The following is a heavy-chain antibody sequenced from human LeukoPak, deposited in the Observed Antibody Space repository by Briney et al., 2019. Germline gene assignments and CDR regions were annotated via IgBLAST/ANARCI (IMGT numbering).Heavy chain of an antibody. J-gene: IGHJ5*02. CDR3: ARDRWYYDSSGYYGWFDP. CDR1: GGSISSGSYY. Sequence: SETLSLTCTVSGGSISSGSYYWSWIRQPAGEGLEWIGRIYTSGSSSYNPSLKSRVTISVDTSKNQFSLKLNSVTAADTAVYYCARDRWYYDSSGYYGWFDPWGQGTLVTVSS. CDR2: IYTSGSS. V-gene: IGHV4-61*02. D-gene: IGHD3-22*01.